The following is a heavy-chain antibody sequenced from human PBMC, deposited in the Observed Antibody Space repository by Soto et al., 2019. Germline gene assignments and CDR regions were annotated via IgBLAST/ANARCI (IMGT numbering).Heavy chain of an antibody. J-gene: IGHJ4*02. CDR3: ARVMITFGGVIDHLLDY. D-gene: IGHD3-16*02. CDR1: GGTFSSYA. CDR2: IIPIFGTA. Sequence: QVQLVQSGAEVKKPGSSVKVSCKASGGTFSSYAISWVRQAPGQGLEWMGGIIPIFGTANYAQKFQGRVTITADKSTSTAYMELSSLRSEGTAVYYCARVMITFGGVIDHLLDYWGQGTLVTVSS. V-gene: IGHV1-69*06.